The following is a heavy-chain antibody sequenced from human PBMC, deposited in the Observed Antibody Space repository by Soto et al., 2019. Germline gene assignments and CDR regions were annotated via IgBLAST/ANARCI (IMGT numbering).Heavy chain of an antibody. V-gene: IGHV1-2*04. CDR2: IIPNSGGT. J-gene: IGHJ4*02. D-gene: IGHD2-2*01. Sequence: ASVQVSCKASGYTFTGYYMHWVRQAPGQGLEWKGCIIPNSGGTNYAQKFQGWVTMTRDTSISTAYMELSRLRSDDTAVYYCARDPGSESDIVLVPATSYGYFDYWGQGTLVTVSS. CDR3: ARDPGSESDIVLVPATSYGYFDY. CDR1: GYTFTGYY.